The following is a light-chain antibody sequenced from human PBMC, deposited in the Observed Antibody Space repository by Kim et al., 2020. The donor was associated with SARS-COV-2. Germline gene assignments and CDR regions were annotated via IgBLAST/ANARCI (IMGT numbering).Light chain of an antibody. J-gene: IGLJ3*02. CDR1: KLGDKY. Sequence: SYELTQPPSVSVSPGQTASITCSGDKLGDKYACWYQQKPGQSPVLVIYQDSKRPSGIPERFSGSNSGNTATPTISGTQAMDEADYYCQAWDSSIWVFGGG. CDR3: QAWDSSIWV. CDR2: QDS. V-gene: IGLV3-1*01.